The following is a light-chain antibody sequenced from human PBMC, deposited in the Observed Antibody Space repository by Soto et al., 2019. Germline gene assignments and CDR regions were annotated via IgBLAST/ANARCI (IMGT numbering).Light chain of an antibody. J-gene: IGLJ3*02. Sequence: QSVLTQPASVSGSPGLSITISCTGTSSDVGGYNYVSWYQQHPGKAPKLIIYEVSHRPSGISNRFSGSKSGNTASLTISGLQAEDEADYYCCSYTSTNTRVFGGGTQLTVL. V-gene: IGLV2-14*01. CDR3: CSYTSTNTRV. CDR2: EVS. CDR1: SSDVGGYNY.